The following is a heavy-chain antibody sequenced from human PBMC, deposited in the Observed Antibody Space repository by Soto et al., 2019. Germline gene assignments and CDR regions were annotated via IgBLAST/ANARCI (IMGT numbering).Heavy chain of an antibody. CDR1: GYTFTSYD. CDR2: MNPNSGNT. J-gene: IGHJ5*02. Sequence: EASVKVSCKASGYTFTSYDINWVRQATGQGLEWMGWMNPNSGNTGYAQKFQGRVTMTRNTSISTAYVELSSLRSEDTAVYYCARGAARPGRDNWFDPWGQGTLVTVSS. D-gene: IGHD6-6*01. CDR3: ARGAARPGRDNWFDP. V-gene: IGHV1-8*01.